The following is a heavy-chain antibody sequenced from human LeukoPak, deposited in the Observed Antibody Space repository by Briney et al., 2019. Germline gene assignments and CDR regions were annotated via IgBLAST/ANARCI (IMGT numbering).Heavy chain of an antibody. J-gene: IGHJ3*01. D-gene: IGHD1-26*01. V-gene: IGHV5-51*01. CDR1: GYSFSSYC. CDR3: GMSGDRVPLQDDVFDV. CDR2: IYPGDSGP. Sequence: GESLKISCKVSGYSFSSYCIGWVRQMRGKGLEWMGIIYPGDSGPTYSPSFQGQATISVDKSINTAYLQWSSLQASDTAMYYCGMSGDRVPLQDDVFDVWGQGTMVTVST.